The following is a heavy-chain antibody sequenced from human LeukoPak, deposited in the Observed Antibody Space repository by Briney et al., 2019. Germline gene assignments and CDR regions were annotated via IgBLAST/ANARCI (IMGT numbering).Heavy chain of an antibody. D-gene: IGHD6-6*01. CDR1: GFTVSSNY. V-gene: IGHV3-53*01. CDR3: AINDDSSSDY. CDR2: IYSGGST. J-gene: IGHJ4*02. Sequence: GGSLRLSCAASGFTVSSNYMSWVRQAPGKGLEWVSVIYSGGSTYYADSAKGRFTISRDNSKNTLYLQMNSLRAEDTAVYYCAINDDSSSDYWGQGTLVTVSS.